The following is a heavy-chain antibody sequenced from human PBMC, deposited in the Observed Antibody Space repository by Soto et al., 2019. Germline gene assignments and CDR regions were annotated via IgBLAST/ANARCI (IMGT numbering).Heavy chain of an antibody. J-gene: IGHJ4*02. D-gene: IGHD2-21*02. V-gene: IGHV3-23*04. CDR1: GFIFTTSD. Sequence: QLVESEGGLVQPGGSLRLSCEASGFIFTTSDMSWVRQAPGKGLEWVSSITTTGDTTHYADSVRGRFTISRDNARNTGYLKMNGLRVDDAAVFCGGRGGGGDHGYWGQGTLVAVSS. CDR3: GRGGGGDHGY. CDR2: ITTTGDTT.